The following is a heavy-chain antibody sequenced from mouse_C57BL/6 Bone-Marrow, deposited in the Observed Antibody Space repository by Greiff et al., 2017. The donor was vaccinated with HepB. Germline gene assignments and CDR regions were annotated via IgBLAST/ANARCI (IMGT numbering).Heavy chain of an antibody. D-gene: IGHD1-1*01. Sequence: QVQLQQPGAELVRPGSSVKLSCKASGYTFTSYWMDWVKQRPGQGLEWIGNIYPSDSETHYNQKFKDKATLTVDKSSSTAYMPLSSLTSEDSAVYYCARGIRSITTVVAKGYWGQGTTLTVSS. CDR2: IYPSDSET. J-gene: IGHJ2*01. CDR1: GYTFTSYW. V-gene: IGHV1-61*01. CDR3: ARGIRSITTVVAKGY.